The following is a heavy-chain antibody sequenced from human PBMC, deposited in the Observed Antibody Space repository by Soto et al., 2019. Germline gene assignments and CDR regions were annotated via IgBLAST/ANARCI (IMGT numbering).Heavy chain of an antibody. Sequence: PSETLSLTCTVSGGSISSGGYYWSWIRQHPGKGLEWIGYISFSGSTYHNPSLKSRVTISVGTSKNQFSLKLSSVTAADTAVYYCARGGGVWYYFDHWGQGSLVTVSS. CDR2: ISFSGST. CDR3: ARGGGVWYYFDH. D-gene: IGHD3-16*01. V-gene: IGHV4-31*03. J-gene: IGHJ4*02. CDR1: GGSISSGGYY.